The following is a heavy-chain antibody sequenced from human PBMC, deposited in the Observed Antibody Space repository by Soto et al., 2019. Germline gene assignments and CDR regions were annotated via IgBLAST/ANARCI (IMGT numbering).Heavy chain of an antibody. D-gene: IGHD6-13*01. CDR3: ATGDIGPETSSWYYFAY. CDR2: INHSGST. CDR1: GGSFSGYY. Sequence: PSETLSLTCAVYGGSFSGYYWRWIRQPPGKGLEWIGEINHSGSTNYNPSLKSRVTISVDTSKNQFSLKLSSVTAAATAVYYCATGDIGPETSSWYYFAYRGQGTLLTVSA. J-gene: IGHJ4*02. V-gene: IGHV4-34*01.